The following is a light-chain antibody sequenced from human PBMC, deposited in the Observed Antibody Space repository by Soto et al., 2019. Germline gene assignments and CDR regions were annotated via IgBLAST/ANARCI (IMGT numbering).Light chain of an antibody. V-gene: IGLV2-23*01. CDR3: CSYGGSSTLYV. J-gene: IGLJ1*01. CDR2: EAT. Sequence: QSVLTQPASVSGSPGQSITISCTGTSSDVGSYNLVSWYQQHPDKAPQLIIFEATQRPSGVSSRFSGSKSGNTASLTISGLQAEDEADYYCCSYGGSSTLYVFGTGT. CDR1: SSDVGSYNL.